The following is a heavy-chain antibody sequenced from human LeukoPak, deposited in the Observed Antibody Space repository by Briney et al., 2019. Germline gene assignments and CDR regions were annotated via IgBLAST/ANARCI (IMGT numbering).Heavy chain of an antibody. Sequence: PSGTLSLTCTVSGYSLSSGFFCDWIRQSPGKGLEWIGSFSHRGGSYHNPSLKSRVTISVDTSKNQFSLKLLSVTAADTAVYYCARAQDFSDSSGPNYLDFWGQGILVTVSS. V-gene: IGHV4-38-2*02. CDR3: ARAQDFSDSSGPNYLDF. D-gene: IGHD3-22*01. CDR2: FSHRGGS. CDR1: GYSLSSGFF. J-gene: IGHJ4*02.